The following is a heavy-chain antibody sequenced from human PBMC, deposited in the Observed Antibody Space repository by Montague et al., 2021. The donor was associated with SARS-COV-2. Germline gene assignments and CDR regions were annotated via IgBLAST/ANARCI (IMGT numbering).Heavy chain of an antibody. CDR2: IDWDDDK. CDR1: GFSLSTSGMC. D-gene: IGHD4-23*01. CDR3: ARSYGTTVVTRAFDY. J-gene: IGHJ4*02. Sequence: PALVKPTKTLTLTCTFSGFSLSTSGMCVSWIRQPPGKALEWLTLIDWDDDKYYSTSLKTRLTISKDTSKNQVVLTMTNTDPVDTATYYCARSYGTTVVTRAFDYWGQGTLVTVSS. V-gene: IGHV2-70*01.